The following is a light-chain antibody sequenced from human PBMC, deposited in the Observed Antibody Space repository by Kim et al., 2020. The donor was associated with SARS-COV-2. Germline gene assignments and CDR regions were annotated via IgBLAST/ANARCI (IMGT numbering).Light chain of an antibody. CDR1: NIGSKS. V-gene: IGLV3-21*04. CDR2: YDS. CDR3: QVWDSSSDRVV. J-gene: IGLJ2*01. Sequence: APGKTARFTCGGNNIGSKSVHWYQQKPGQAPVLVIYYDSDRPSGIPERFSGSNSGNTATLTISRVEAGDEADYYCQVWDSSSDRVVFGGGTQLTVL.